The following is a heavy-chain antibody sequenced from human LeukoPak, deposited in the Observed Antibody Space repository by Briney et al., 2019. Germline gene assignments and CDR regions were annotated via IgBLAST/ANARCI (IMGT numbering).Heavy chain of an antibody. CDR1: GFTFSNAW. CDR3: VRDVYGAFDF. Sequence: GGSLRLSCAASGFTFSNAWMSWVRQAPGKGLEWVGRTANKANGYSTQYAASVRGRFTISRDDSRDSLYLQMISLKTEDTAVYYCVRDVYGAFDFWGQGTLVTVSS. J-gene: IGHJ4*02. V-gene: IGHV3-72*01. CDR2: TANKANGYST. D-gene: IGHD3-16*01.